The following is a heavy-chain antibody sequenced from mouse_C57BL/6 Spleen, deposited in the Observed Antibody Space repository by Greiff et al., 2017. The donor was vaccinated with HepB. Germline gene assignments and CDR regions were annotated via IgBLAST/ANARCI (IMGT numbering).Heavy chain of an antibody. J-gene: IGHJ2*01. Sequence: EVQGVESGGDLVKPGGSLKLSCAASGFTFSSYGMSWVRQTPDKRLEWVATISSGGSYTYYPDSVKGRFTISRDNAKNTLYLQMSSLKSEDTAMYYCASEDPPYYFDYWGQGTTLTVSS. CDR2: ISSGGSYT. CDR3: ASEDPPYYFDY. V-gene: IGHV5-6*01. CDR1: GFTFSSYG.